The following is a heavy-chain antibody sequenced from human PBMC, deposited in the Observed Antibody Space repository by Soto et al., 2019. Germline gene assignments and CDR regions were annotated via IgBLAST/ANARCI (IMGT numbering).Heavy chain of an antibody. CDR3: ARDGYDGSGSPYPAF. CDR2: IYYLGST. V-gene: IGHV4-59*01. D-gene: IGHD3-10*01. CDR1: GASMSEYF. J-gene: IGHJ4*02. Sequence: SETLSLTCTVSGASMSEYFWSWIRQSPGKGLEWIGYIYYLGSTDYNPSLKSRVTISVDTSKRQFSLRLTSVTAADTAVYYCARDGYDGSGSPYPAFWGPGTQVTVSS.